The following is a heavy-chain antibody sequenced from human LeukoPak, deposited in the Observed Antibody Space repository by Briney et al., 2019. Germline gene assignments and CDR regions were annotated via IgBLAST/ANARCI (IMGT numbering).Heavy chain of an antibody. CDR3: ARDTDTAMSEYYYYGMDV. CDR2: MSPNSGDT. J-gene: IGHJ6*02. V-gene: IGHV1-8*01. D-gene: IGHD5-18*01. CDR1: GYTFTSYD. Sequence: ASVKVSCKASGYTFTSYDFNWVRQATGQRPEWMGWMSPNSGDTGYAQKFQDRVTMTRNTSISTAYMELSSLRSEDTAVYYCARDTDTAMSEYYYYGMDVWGQGTTVTVSS.